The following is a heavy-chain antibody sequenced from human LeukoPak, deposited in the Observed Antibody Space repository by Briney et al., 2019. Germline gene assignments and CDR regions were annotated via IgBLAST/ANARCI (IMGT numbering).Heavy chain of an antibody. CDR1: GFTFSSYA. J-gene: IGHJ5*02. D-gene: IGHD4-17*01. V-gene: IGHV3-23*01. CDR3: SRGGYGDYNNWFDP. Sequence: PGGSLRLSCAASGFTFSSYAMSWVRQAPGKGLEWVSAISGSGGSTYYADSVKGRFTISRDNSKNTLYLQMNSLRAEDTAVYYCSRGGYGDYNNWFDPWGRGTLVIVSS. CDR2: ISGSGGST.